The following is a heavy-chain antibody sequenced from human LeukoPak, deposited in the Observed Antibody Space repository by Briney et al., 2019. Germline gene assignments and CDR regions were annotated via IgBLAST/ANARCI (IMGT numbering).Heavy chain of an antibody. CDR2: INAGNGNT. D-gene: IGHD2-2*01. CDR1: GYTFTSYA. J-gene: IGHJ4*02. CDR3: ARSPIVVVPAAPYYFDY. Sequence: ASVKVSCKASGYTFTSYAMHWVRQAPGQRLEWMGWINAGNGNTKYSQKFQGRVTITRDTSASTAYMELSSLRSEDTAVYYCARSPIVVVPAAPYYFDYWGQGTLVTVSS. V-gene: IGHV1-3*01.